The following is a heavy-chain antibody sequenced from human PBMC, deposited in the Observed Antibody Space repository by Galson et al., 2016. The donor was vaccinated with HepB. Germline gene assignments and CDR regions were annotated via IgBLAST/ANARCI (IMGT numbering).Heavy chain of an antibody. J-gene: IGHJ3*02. D-gene: IGHD1-1*01. CDR2: FRGSNSAT. Sequence: SLRLSCAASGFTFSLYGMSWVRQSPGKGLEWVSGFRGSNSATFYVDSVKGRFTISRDNAKNSLYLQMNSLRAEDTAVYYCAPLNWNQSPFDMWGQGTMVTVSS. CDR1: GFTFSLYG. V-gene: IGHV3-21*04. CDR3: APLNWNQSPFDM.